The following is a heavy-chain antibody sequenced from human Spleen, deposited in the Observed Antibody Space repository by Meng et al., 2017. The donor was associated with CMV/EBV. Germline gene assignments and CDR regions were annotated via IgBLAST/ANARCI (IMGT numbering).Heavy chain of an antibody. V-gene: IGHV3-23*01. J-gene: IGHJ4*02. Sequence: GESLKISCAASGFTFSTYAMNWVRQVPGKGLEWVSAISGSGVTYYTDSVKGRFTISRDNSKNTLFLQMSSLRGEDTAVYYCARVRGSSGHGAFDYWGQGTLVTVSS. CDR2: ISGSGVT. CDR1: GFTFSTYA. CDR3: ARVRGSSGHGAFDY. D-gene: IGHD3-22*01.